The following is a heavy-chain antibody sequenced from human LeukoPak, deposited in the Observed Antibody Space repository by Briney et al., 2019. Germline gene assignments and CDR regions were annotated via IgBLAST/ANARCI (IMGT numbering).Heavy chain of an antibody. CDR3: ARERPSYYGMDV. CDR2: IYYSGST. Sequence: PSETLSLTCTVSGGSISSGGYYWSWIRQHPGKGLEWIGYIYYSGSTYDNPSVKSRVTISVDTSKNQFSLKLSSVTAADTAVYYCARERPSYYGMDVWGKGTTVTVSS. J-gene: IGHJ6*04. CDR1: GGSISSGGYY. V-gene: IGHV4-31*03.